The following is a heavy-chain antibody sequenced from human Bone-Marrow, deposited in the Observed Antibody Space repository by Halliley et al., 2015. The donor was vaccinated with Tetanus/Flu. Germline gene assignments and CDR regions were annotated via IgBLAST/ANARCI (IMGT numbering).Heavy chain of an antibody. CDR2: IYRDGTT. CDR3: ARSRTWDWFYFDY. Sequence: WISVIYRDGTTYYAESVKGRFTISRHDSKNTLYLQMNSLTAEDTAVYYCARSRTWDWFYFDYWGQGTLVTVSS. V-gene: IGHV3-53*04. J-gene: IGHJ4*02. D-gene: IGHD3-9*01.